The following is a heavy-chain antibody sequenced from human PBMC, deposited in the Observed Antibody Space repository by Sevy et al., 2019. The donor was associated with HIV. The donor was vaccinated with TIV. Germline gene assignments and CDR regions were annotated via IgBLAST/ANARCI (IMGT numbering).Heavy chain of an antibody. D-gene: IGHD4-17*01. J-gene: IGHJ5*02. Sequence: SETLSLTCAVYGGSFSGYYWSWIRQPPGKGLEWIGEINHSGSTNYNPSLKSRVTISVDTSKNQFSLKLSSVTAADMAVYYCARGGSRRLRRGGWFDPWGQGTLVTVSS. CDR1: GGSFSGYY. CDR2: INHSGST. V-gene: IGHV4-34*01. CDR3: ARGGSRRLRRGGWFDP.